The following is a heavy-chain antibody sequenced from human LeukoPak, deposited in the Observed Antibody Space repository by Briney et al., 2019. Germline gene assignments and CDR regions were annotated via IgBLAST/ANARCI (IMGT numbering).Heavy chain of an antibody. D-gene: IGHD6-13*01. Sequence: ASVKVSCKASGYIFSDYYMHWVRQAPRQGLEWLGWINPKSGAADAQQFRGRVTMTRDTSINTDYMEMKRVTSDDTAVYYCARGAEAETSPLDFWGQGTLVTVSS. CDR1: GYIFSDYY. J-gene: IGHJ4*02. V-gene: IGHV1-2*02. CDR3: ARGAEAETSPLDF. CDR2: INPKSGAA.